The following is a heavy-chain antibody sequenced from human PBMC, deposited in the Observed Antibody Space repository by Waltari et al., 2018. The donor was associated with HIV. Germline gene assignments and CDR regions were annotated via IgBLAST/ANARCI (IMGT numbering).Heavy chain of an antibody. Sequence: QVQLQESGPGLVKPSETLSLSCTVSGGSISTYYWSWIRQPAGKGLEWIGRINTSGSTHYNPSRKSRVTMSVDTSKNQFSLKLSSVTAADTAVYYCAREDRWAHGMDVWGQGTTVTVSS. J-gene: IGHJ6*02. D-gene: IGHD1-26*01. CDR1: GGSISTYY. V-gene: IGHV4-4*07. CDR2: INTSGST. CDR3: AREDRWAHGMDV.